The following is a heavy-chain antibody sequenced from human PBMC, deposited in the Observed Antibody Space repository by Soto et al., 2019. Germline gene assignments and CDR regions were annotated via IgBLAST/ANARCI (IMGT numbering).Heavy chain of an antibody. CDR3: ARQMKSTVTSFAFDI. Sequence: PGESLKISCKGSGYSFTTYWIGWARQMPGKGLEWMGLIYPGDSDTRYNPSFQGQVSISADKSSSTAYLQWSSLKASDTAIFYCARQMKSTVTSFAFDIWGQGTMVTVSS. J-gene: IGHJ3*02. CDR2: IYPGDSDT. V-gene: IGHV5-51*01. CDR1: GYSFTTYW. D-gene: IGHD4-17*01.